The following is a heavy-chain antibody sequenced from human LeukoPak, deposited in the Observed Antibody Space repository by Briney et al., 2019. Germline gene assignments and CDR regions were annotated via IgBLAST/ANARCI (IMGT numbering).Heavy chain of an antibody. CDR1: GFTFSSYG. Sequence: GGSLRLSCAASGFTFSSYGMHWVRQAPGKGLEWVAFIRYDGSNKYYADSVKGRFTISRDNSKNTLYLQMNSLRAEDTAVYYCARGEGYSYGQYYFDYWGQGTLVTVSS. CDR3: ARGEGYSYGQYYFDY. V-gene: IGHV3-30*02. J-gene: IGHJ4*02. D-gene: IGHD5-18*01. CDR2: IRYDGSNK.